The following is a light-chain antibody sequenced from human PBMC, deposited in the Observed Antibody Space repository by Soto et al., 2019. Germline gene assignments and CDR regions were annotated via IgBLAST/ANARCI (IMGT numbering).Light chain of an antibody. Sequence: QSALTQPASVSGSPAQSITISCTGTSSDVGSYNLVSWYQQHPGKAPKLMIYEGSKRPSGVSNRFSGSKSGNTASLTISGLQAEDEADYYCCSYAGSRVFGGGTKLTVL. V-gene: IGLV2-23*01. CDR2: EGS. CDR3: CSYAGSRV. J-gene: IGLJ2*01. CDR1: SSDVGSYNL.